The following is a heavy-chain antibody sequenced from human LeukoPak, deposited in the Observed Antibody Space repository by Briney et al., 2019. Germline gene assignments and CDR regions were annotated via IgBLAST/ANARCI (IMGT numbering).Heavy chain of an antibody. V-gene: IGHV3-30-3*01. Sequence: GGSLRFSGAAPGFTFSSYAMHWFRQAQGKGLGGGEVISYDGGNKYYADSVKGRFTISRDNSKNTLYLQMNSLRAEDTAVYYCARDAEGVQYSSSSSLCFDYWGQGTLVTVSS. CDR2: ISYDGGNK. CDR1: GFTFSSYA. CDR3: ARDAEGVQYSSSSSLCFDY. D-gene: IGHD6-6*01. J-gene: IGHJ4*02.